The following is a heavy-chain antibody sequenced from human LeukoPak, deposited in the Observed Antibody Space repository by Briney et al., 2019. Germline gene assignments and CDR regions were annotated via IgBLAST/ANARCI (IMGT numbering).Heavy chain of an antibody. Sequence: TSGTLSLTCAVSGGSISSANWWSWVRQPPGKGLEWIGEINHSGSTNYNPSLKSRVTISVGTSKNQFSLKLSSVTAADTAVYYCARDYYGSAPDYWGQGTLVTVSS. D-gene: IGHD3-10*01. CDR1: GGSISSANW. J-gene: IGHJ4*02. CDR3: ARDYYGSAPDY. V-gene: IGHV4-4*02. CDR2: INHSGST.